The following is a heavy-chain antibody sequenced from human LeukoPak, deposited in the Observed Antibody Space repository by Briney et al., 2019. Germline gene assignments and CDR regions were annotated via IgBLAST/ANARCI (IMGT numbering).Heavy chain of an antibody. CDR3: AKDKGVGVYCSSTTCHTSPTAMDV. CDR2: ISWNSGSI. J-gene: IGHJ6*02. D-gene: IGHD2-2*01. V-gene: IGHV3-9*01. Sequence: PGGSLRLSCAASGFTFDDYAMPWVRQAPGKGLEWVSGISWNSGSIVYADSVKGRFTISRDNAKNSLYLQMNSLRPEDTALYYCAKDKGVGVYCSSTTCHTSPTAMDVWGQGTTVTVSS. CDR1: GFTFDDYA.